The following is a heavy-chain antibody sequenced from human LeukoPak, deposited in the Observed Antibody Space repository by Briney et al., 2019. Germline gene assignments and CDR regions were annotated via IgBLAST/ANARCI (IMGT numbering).Heavy chain of an antibody. Sequence: GGSLRLSCAASGFIFSSYAMSWVRQAPGKGLEWVSAISGSGGSTYYADSVKGRFTISRDNSKNTLYLQMNSLRAKDTAVYYCAKDLGIAAPLSQIDYWGQGTLVTVSS. CDR1: GFIFSSYA. CDR2: ISGSGGST. D-gene: IGHD6-13*01. CDR3: AKDLGIAAPLSQIDY. V-gene: IGHV3-23*01. J-gene: IGHJ4*02.